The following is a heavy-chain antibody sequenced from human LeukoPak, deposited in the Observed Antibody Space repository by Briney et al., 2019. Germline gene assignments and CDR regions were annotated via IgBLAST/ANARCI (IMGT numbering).Heavy chain of an antibody. J-gene: IGHJ4*02. CDR2: IWYDGSSK. V-gene: IGHV3-33*01. Sequence: GGSLRLSCAASGFTFSSYGMHWVRQAPGKGLEWVAVIWYDGSSKYYADSVKGRFTISRDNSKNTLYLQMNSLRAEDTAVYYCARDFIYYGSGSYYNRFCDYWGQGTLVTVSS. CDR3: ARDFIYYGSGSYYNRFCDY. D-gene: IGHD3-10*01. CDR1: GFTFSSYG.